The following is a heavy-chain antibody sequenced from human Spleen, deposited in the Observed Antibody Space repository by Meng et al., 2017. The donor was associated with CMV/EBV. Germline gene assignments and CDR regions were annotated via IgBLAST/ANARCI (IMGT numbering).Heavy chain of an antibody. CDR2: IYSDGRT. V-gene: IGHV4-31*03. J-gene: IGHJ6*02. CDR1: GASISSGGFS. Sequence: SETLSLTCTVSGASISSGGFSWNWIRQHAEKGLEWIGYIYSDGRTYYNPSLKSRLAISLDTPKNQFSLKLSSVTAADTAVYYCARLTTKGYYYYGMDVWGQGTTVTVSS. D-gene: IGHD4-17*01. CDR3: ARLTTKGYYYYGMDV.